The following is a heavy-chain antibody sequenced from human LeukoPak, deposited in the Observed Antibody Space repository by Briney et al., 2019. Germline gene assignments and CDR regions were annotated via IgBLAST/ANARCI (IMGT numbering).Heavy chain of an antibody. D-gene: IGHD2-15*01. CDR3: AKDSGDYYYYYMDV. CDR2: ISYDGSNK. J-gene: IGHJ6*03. CDR1: GFTFSSYG. Sequence: GGSLRLSCAASGFTFSSYGMHWVRQAPGKGLEWVAVISYDGSNKYYADSVKGRFTISRDNSKNTLYLQMNSLRAEDTAVYYCAKDSGDYYYYYMDVWGKGTTVTVSS. V-gene: IGHV3-30*18.